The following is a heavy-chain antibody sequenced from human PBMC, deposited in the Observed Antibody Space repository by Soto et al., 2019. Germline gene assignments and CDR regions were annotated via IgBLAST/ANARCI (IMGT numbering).Heavy chain of an antibody. CDR2: IVVGSGNT. Sequence: QMQLVQSGPEVKKPGTSVKVSCKASGFTFTSSAVQWVRQARGQRLEWIGWIVVGSGNTNYAQKFQERVTITRDMSTSTANKELRSLCSGDTAVYYCAAVPPSYSDSRGSYYYYYYGMDVWGQRTTVTVSS. V-gene: IGHV1-58*01. CDR1: GFTFTSSA. J-gene: IGHJ6*02. D-gene: IGHD3-22*01. CDR3: AAVPPSYSDSRGSYYYYYYGMDV.